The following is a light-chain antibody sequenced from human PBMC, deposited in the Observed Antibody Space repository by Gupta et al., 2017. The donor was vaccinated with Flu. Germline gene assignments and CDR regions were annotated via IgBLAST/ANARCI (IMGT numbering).Light chain of an antibody. CDR2: QDT. CDR3: QAWDTFTVSVV. CDR1: RLGDKN. Sequence: GQTATITCSGNRLGDKNVSWYQKRPGQSPLLVIYQDTQRPSGIPERFSGSNSGNTATLTISGTQALDEGDYYCQAWDTFTVSVVFGGGTKLTVL. V-gene: IGLV3-1*01. J-gene: IGLJ2*01.